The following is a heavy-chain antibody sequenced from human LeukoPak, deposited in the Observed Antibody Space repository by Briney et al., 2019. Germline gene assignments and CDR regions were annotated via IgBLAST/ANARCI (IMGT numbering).Heavy chain of an antibody. V-gene: IGHV4-61*01. CDR1: GDPFSRGRYH. CDR2: VYHTGST. CDR3: ARGFASGWYSRYDH. Sequence: PSETLSLTCTVSGDPFSRGRYHWSWLRQPPGKELEGIGYVYHTGSTNYNSALKRRVTISVDTSKNEFSLKMTSVTAADTAVYYCARGFASGWYSRYDHWGQGTLVTVSS. D-gene: IGHD6-19*01. J-gene: IGHJ5*02.